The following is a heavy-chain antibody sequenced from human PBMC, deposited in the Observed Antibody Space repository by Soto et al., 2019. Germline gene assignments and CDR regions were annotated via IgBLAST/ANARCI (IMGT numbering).Heavy chain of an antibody. D-gene: IGHD1-1*01. CDR2: IWSDGNKR. V-gene: IGHV3-33*01. J-gene: IGHJ4*02. Sequence: QVQLVESGGGVVQPGRSLRLSCAASGFMFTNHGMHWVRQAPGKGLEWVAVIWSDGNKRYYADSVKGRFTVSRDTSNNTLSLQMNNLRAEDTAIYYCVRGHNWSDDASAYWGQATLVTFS. CDR1: GFMFTNHG. CDR3: VRGHNWSDDASAY.